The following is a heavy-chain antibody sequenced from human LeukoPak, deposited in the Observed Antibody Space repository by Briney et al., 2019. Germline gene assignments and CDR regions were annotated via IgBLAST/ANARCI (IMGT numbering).Heavy chain of an antibody. CDR1: GYTFTSYG. CDR2: ISAYNGNT. V-gene: IGHV1-18*01. Sequence: ASVKVSCKASGYTFTSYGISWVRQAPGQGLEWMGWISAYNGNTNYAQKLQGRVTMTTDTSTSTAYMELSSLRSEDTAVYYCAGLGGDSSGYALYFDYWGQGTLVTVSS. D-gene: IGHD3-22*01. J-gene: IGHJ4*02. CDR3: AGLGGDSSGYALYFDY.